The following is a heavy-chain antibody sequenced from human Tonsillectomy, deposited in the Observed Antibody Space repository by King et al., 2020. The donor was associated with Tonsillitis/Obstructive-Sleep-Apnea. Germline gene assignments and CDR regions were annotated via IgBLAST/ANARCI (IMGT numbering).Heavy chain of an antibody. Sequence: QLVQSGSELKKPGASVKVSCKASGYTFTDYPMNWVRQAPGQGLEWRGWINTNTGNPTYAQGFTGRFVFSLDTSVSTAYLQISSLKAEDTDVYYCARDEEVPVPSYYYSYMDVWGTGPTVTVSS. J-gene: IGHJ6*03. V-gene: IGHV7-4-1*02. CDR3: ARDEEVPVPSYYYSYMDV. CDR1: GYTFTDYP. CDR2: INTNTGNP.